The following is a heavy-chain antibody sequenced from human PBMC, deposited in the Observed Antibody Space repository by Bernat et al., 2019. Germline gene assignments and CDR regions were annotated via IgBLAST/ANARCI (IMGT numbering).Heavy chain of an antibody. CDR1: GFIFSDYL. CDR3: AKDGFGTVDY. D-gene: IGHD6-13*01. CDR2: ISGNGGTT. V-gene: IGHV3-23*01. Sequence: EVQLWESGGGSVQPGGSLRLSCGVSGFIFSDYLMNWVRQAPGQGLEWVAGISGNGGTTYYAGSVKGQFTISRDNSKNTLYLQMNSLRVEDTAVYYCAKDGFGTVDYWGQGTLVTVSS. J-gene: IGHJ4*02.